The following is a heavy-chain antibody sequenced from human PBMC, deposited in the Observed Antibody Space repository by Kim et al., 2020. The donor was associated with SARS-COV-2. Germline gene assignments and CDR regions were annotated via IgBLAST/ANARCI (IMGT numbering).Heavy chain of an antibody. J-gene: IGHJ4*02. CDR2: INPSGGST. D-gene: IGHD1-26*01. V-gene: IGHV1-46*01. CDR3: ARASNTVGATFSFWWYAAPDY. CDR1: GYTFTSYY. Sequence: ASVKVSCKASGYTFTSYYMHWVRQAPGQGLEWMGIINPSGGSTSYAQKFQGRVTMTRDTSTSTVYMELSSLRSEDTAVYYCARASNTVGATFSFWWYAAPDYWGQGTLVTVSS.